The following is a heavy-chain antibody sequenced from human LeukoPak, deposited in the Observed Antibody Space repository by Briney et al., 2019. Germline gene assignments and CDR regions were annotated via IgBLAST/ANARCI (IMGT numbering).Heavy chain of an antibody. CDR1: GGSFSGYS. CDR3: ARDKRYSYGRYYMDV. J-gene: IGHJ6*03. D-gene: IGHD5-18*01. V-gene: IGHV4-34*01. CDR2: INHSGST. Sequence: SETLSLTCAVYGGSFSGYSWSWIRQPPGKGLEWIAEINHSGSTYYNPSLKSRVTIPVDTSKNQFSLKLSSVTAADTAVYYCARDKRYSYGRYYMDVWGKGTTVTVSS.